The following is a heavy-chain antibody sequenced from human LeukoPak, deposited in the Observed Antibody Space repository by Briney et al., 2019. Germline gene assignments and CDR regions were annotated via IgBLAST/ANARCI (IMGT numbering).Heavy chain of an antibody. CDR3: ARGWFGEWTFDS. Sequence: SETLSLTCTVSGGSIGNYYWSWLRQPPGRGLEWIGYIYFSGSTNYNPSLKSRGTILLDTSKNQFSPKVSSVTAADTAVYYCARGWFGEWTFDSWGQGTLVTVSS. CDR1: GGSIGNYY. V-gene: IGHV4-59*08. CDR2: IYFSGST. D-gene: IGHD3-10*01. J-gene: IGHJ4*02.